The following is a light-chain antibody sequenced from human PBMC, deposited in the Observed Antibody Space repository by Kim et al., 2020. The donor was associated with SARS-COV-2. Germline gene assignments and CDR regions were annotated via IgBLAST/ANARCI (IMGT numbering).Light chain of an antibody. CDR1: QYISSY. V-gene: IGKV1-39*01. CDR3: QQSYRTPET. J-gene: IGKJ1*01. CDR2: SAF. Sequence: DIQMTQSPSSLSASVGDKVTITCRASQYISSYLNWYLQTPGKAPKLLVYSAFRLPIGVPSRFSGSGSGTDFTLIVSSLQPEDFGTYFCQQSYRTPETFGQGTKVDIK.